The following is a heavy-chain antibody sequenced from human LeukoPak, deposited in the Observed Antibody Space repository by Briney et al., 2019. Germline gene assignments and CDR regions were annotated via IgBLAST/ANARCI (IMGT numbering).Heavy chain of an antibody. V-gene: IGHV1-18*01. CDR2: ISAYNGNT. D-gene: IGHD3-22*01. CDR1: GYTFTSYG. Sequence: ASVKVSCKASGYTFTSYGISWVRQAPGQGLEWMGWISAYNGNTNYAQKPQGRVTMTTDTSTSTAYMELRSLRSDDTAVYYCARDLPLPVLSYDSSGYYPSFDYWGQGTLVTVSS. J-gene: IGHJ4*02. CDR3: ARDLPLPVLSYDSSGYYPSFDY.